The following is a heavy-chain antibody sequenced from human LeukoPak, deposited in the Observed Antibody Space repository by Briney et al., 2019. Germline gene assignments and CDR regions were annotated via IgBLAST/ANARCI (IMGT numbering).Heavy chain of an antibody. CDR1: GYTFTGYY. CDR3: ATWGAFDI. Sequence: ASVKVSCKASGYTFTGYYMHWVRQAPGQGLEWMGWMNPNSGNTGYAQKFQGRVTITRNTSISTAYMELSSLRSEDTAVYYCATWGAFDIWGQGTMVTVSS. J-gene: IGHJ3*02. CDR2: MNPNSGNT. V-gene: IGHV1-8*03. D-gene: IGHD1-26*01.